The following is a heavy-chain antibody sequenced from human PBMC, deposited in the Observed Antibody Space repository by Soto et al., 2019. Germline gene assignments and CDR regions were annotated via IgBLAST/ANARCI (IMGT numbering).Heavy chain of an antibody. CDR3: ATAIYCSGGSCYYYFDY. CDR2: FDPEDGEA. Sequence: GASVKVSCKVSGYTLTELSMHWVRQAPGKGLEWMGGFDPEDGEAIYAQKFQGRVTMTEDTSTDTAYMELSSLRSEDTAVYYCATAIYCSGGSCYYYFDYRAQRTLVTVSS. D-gene: IGHD2-15*01. CDR1: GYTLTELS. J-gene: IGHJ4*02. V-gene: IGHV1-24*01.